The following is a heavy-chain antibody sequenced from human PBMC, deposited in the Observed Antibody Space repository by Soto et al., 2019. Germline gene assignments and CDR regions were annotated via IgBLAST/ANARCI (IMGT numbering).Heavy chain of an antibody. CDR1: GYTFTSYG. D-gene: IGHD3-16*02. J-gene: IGHJ3*01. CDR2: ISAYNGNT. V-gene: IGHV1-18*01. Sequence: QVQLVQSGAEVKKPGASVKVSCKASGYTFTSYGISWVRQAPGQGLERMGWISAYNGNTNYAQKLQGRVTMTTDTSTSTAYMELRSVRSDDTAVYYCAREFTMITFGGVIVPYAFDVWGQGTMVTVSS. CDR3: AREFTMITFGGVIVPYAFDV.